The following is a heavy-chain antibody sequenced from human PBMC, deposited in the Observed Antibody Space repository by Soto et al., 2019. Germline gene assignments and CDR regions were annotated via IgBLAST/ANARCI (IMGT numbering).Heavy chain of an antibody. CDR1: GFTFSSYG. D-gene: IGHD6-19*01. CDR3: AKGDAPGGAVAAPCEH. J-gene: IGHJ4*02. V-gene: IGHV3-30*18. CDR2: ISYDGSNK. Sequence: QVQLVESGGGVVQPGRSLRLSCAASGFTFSSYGMYWVRQARGKGLEWVALISYDGSNKYYTDSVKGRFTISRDNFKDTLYLEMNSLRGADTAVHYCAKGDAPGGAVAAPCEHWGQGPLVTVSS.